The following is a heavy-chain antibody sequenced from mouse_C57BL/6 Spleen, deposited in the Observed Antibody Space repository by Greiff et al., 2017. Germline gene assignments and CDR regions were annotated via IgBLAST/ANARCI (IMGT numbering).Heavy chain of an antibody. CDR3: ARKGNSYYYGSSYFDY. J-gene: IGHJ2*01. CDR2: ISGGGGNT. CDR1: GFTFSSYT. Sequence: EVQLQESGGGLVKPGGSLKLSCAASGFTFSSYTMSWVRQTPEKRLEWVATISGGGGNTYYPDSVKGRFTISRDNAKNTLYLQMSSLRSEDTALYYCARKGNSYYYGSSYFDYWGQGTTLTVSS. V-gene: IGHV5-9*04. D-gene: IGHD1-1*01.